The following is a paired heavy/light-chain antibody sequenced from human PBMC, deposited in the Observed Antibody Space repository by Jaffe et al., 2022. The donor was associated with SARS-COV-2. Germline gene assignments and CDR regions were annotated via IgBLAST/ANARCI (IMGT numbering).Light chain of an antibody. V-gene: IGLV2-8*01. CDR3: SSYAGSNNLV. CDR2: EVS. J-gene: IGLJ3*02. CDR1: SSDVGGYNH. Sequence: QSALTQPPSASGSPGQSVTISCTGTSSDVGGYNHVSWYQQNPGKAPKLMIYEVSKRPSGVPDRFSGSKSGNTASLTVSGLQAEDEADYYCSSYAGSNNLVFGGGTKLTVL.
Heavy chain of an antibody. CDR1: VGSISSINYY. J-gene: IGHJ3*02. D-gene: IGHD1-1*01. CDR3: ARRQLHALDI. CDR2: VYYNGIT. V-gene: IGHV4-39*01. Sequence: QLHLQESGPGLLKPSETLSLTCTVSVGSISSINYYWGWIRQPPGKGLEWIGNVYYNGITYYNPSLKSRVTMSVDTSKNQFSLRLSSVTAADTAVYYCARRQLHALDIWGQGTMVTVSS.